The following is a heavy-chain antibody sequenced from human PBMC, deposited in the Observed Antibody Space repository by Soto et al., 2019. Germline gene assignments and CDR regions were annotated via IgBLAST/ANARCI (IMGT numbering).Heavy chain of an antibody. V-gene: IGHV4-31*03. CDR2: IYYSGST. CDR1: GGSVSSGGYY. D-gene: IGHD6-13*01. CDR3: ARGISAAGIFGVDWFDP. Sequence: QVQLQESGPGLVKPSQTLSLTCSVSGGSVSSGGYYWSWIRQHPGKGLEWIGYIYYSGSTYYNPYLKSRLSILVDRSKNHFSLKLSSVTAADTAIYYCARGISAAGIFGVDWFDPWGQGTLVTVSS. J-gene: IGHJ5*02.